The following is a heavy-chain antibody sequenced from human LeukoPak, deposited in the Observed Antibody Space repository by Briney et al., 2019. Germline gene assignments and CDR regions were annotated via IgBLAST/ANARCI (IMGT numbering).Heavy chain of an antibody. J-gene: IGHJ6*03. D-gene: IGHD1-26*01. V-gene: IGHV3-48*01. Sequence: GGSLRLSCAASGFSFSSYRMNWVRQAPGKGLEWVSYISSSGSTIYYADSVKGRFTISRDNSKNTVYLQMNSLRAEDTAVYYCAKGRGWEASYYYYYMDVWGKGTTVTISS. CDR1: GFSFSSYR. CDR2: ISSSGSTI. CDR3: AKGRGWEASYYYYYMDV.